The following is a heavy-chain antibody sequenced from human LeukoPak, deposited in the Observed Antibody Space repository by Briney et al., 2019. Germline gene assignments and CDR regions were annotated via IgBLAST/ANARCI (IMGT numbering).Heavy chain of an antibody. J-gene: IGHJ4*02. V-gene: IGHV4-39*07. CDR2: IYYSGST. Sequence: SETLSLTCTVSGGSISSSSYYWGWIRQPPGKGLEWIGSIYYSGSTYYNPSLKSRVTISVDTSKNQFSLKLSSVTAADTALYYCARSASGSYPDYWGQGTPVTVSS. CDR3: ARSASGSYPDY. CDR1: GGSISSSSYY. D-gene: IGHD1-26*01.